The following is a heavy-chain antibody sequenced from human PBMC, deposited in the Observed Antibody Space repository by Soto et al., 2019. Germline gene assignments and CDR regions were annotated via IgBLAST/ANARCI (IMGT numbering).Heavy chain of an antibody. V-gene: IGHV5-51*01. CDR3: ERHLPIQELLYTPLTYYYSFYGMDV. CDR1: GYSFTSYW. Sequence: GESLKIPCKGSGYSFTSYWIGWVRQMPGKGLEWMGIIYPGDSDTRYSTSFQGQVTISADKSISTAYLQLSSLKASDTAMYYCERHLPIQELLYTPLTYYYSFYGMDVWGQGTTGTVSS. CDR2: IYPGDSDT. J-gene: IGHJ6*02. D-gene: IGHD2-2*02.